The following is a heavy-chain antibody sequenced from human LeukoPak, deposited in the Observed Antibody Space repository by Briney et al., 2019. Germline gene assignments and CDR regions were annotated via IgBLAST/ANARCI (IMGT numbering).Heavy chain of an antibody. D-gene: IGHD2-15*01. V-gene: IGHV1-8*01. Sequence: ASVRVSCKASGYTFISYNINWLRQATGQGLEWMGWMNPNSGNTGYAQKFQGRVTMTRNTSISTAYMELSSLRSEDTAVYYCARDCSGGSCYSEGFDYWGQGTLVTVSS. J-gene: IGHJ4*02. CDR3: ARDCSGGSCYSEGFDY. CDR1: GYTFISYN. CDR2: MNPNSGNT.